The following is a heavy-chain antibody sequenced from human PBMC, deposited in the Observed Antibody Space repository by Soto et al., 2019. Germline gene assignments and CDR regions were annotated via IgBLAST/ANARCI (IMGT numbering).Heavy chain of an antibody. CDR2: IYSAGNK. CDR3: ARDLKLTHNVYGMDV. Sequence: EVQLVESGGGLIQPGGSLRLSCVASEFTVSSYSMSWVRQAPGKGLEWVSIIYSAGNKYYADSVKGGCTISRDNPKNLLYLEMSSLRAEDTGVYYCARDLKLTHNVYGMDVWGQGTTVTLSS. J-gene: IGHJ6*02. D-gene: IGHD3-9*01. CDR1: EFTVSSYS. V-gene: IGHV3-53*01.